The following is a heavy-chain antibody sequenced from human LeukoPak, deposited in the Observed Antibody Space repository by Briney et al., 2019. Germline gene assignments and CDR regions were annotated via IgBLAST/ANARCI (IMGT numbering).Heavy chain of an antibody. CDR1: GFTFSNHG. CDR2: ISGSGGST. J-gene: IGHJ2*01. CDR3: AKTAVLGLWYFDL. V-gene: IGHV3-23*01. Sequence: PGGSLRLSCAASGFTFSNHGMSWVRQAPGKGLEWVSSISGSGGSTYYADSVKGRFTISRDNSKNTLYLQTNSLRVEATAIYYCAKTAVLGLWYFDLWGRGSLVTVSS. D-gene: IGHD2/OR15-2a*01.